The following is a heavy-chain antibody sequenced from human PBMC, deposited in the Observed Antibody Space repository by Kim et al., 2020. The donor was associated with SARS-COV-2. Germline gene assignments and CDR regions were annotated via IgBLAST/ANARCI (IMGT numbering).Heavy chain of an antibody. CDR2: ISSSSSYT. J-gene: IGHJ4*02. CDR1: GFTFSDYY. D-gene: IGHD3-16*01. CDR3: ARVKIWGGYLYYFDY. Sequence: GGSLRLSCAASGFTFSDYYMSWIRQAPGKGLEWVSYISSSSSYTNYADSVKGRFTISRDNAKNSLYLQMNSLRAEDTAVYYCARVKIWGGYLYYFDYWGQGTLVTVSS. V-gene: IGHV3-11*06.